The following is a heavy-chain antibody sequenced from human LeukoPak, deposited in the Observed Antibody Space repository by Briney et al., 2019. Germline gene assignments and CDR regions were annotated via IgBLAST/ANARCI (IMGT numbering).Heavy chain of an antibody. Sequence: SVKVSCKASGFTFTSSAVQWVRQARGQRLEWIGWIVVGSGNTNYAQKFQEGVTITRDMSTSTAYMELSSLRSEDTAVYYCAAPTDFWSGYSTWGQGTMVTVSS. J-gene: IGHJ3*01. CDR1: GFTFTSSA. V-gene: IGHV1-58*01. D-gene: IGHD3-3*01. CDR3: AAPTDFWSGYST. CDR2: IVVGSGNT.